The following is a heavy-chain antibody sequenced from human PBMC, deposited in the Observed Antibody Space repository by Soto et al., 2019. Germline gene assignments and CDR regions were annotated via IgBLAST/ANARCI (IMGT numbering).Heavy chain of an antibody. Sequence: QVQLVQSGAEVKKPGSSVKVSCKASGGTFSSYAISWVRQAPGQGLEWMGGIIPIFGTAKYAQKFQGRVTITADESTSTTYMELSSLRSEDTAVYYCASLLRGYSGTGDYWGQGTLVTVSS. J-gene: IGHJ4*02. CDR3: ASLLRGYSGTGDY. V-gene: IGHV1-69*12. CDR2: IIPIFGTA. CDR1: GGTFSSYA. D-gene: IGHD5-12*01.